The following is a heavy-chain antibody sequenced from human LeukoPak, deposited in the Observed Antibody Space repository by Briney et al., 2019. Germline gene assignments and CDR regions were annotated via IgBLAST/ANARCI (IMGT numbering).Heavy chain of an antibody. CDR2: VSKDGNTK. D-gene: IGHD3-10*01. CDR1: GFTFSTYA. V-gene: IGHV3-30*04. CDR3: ARGIQPPKYYGSGSDTFDI. Sequence: GGSLRLSCVASGFTFSTYAIHWVRQAPGKGLEWVAVVSKDGNTKYYADSVKGRFTISRDNSKNTLYLQMNSLRAEDTSVYYCARGIQPPKYYGSGSDTFDIWGQGTMVTVSS. J-gene: IGHJ3*02.